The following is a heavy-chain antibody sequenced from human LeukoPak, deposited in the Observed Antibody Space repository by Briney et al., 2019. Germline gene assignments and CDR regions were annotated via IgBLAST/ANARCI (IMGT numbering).Heavy chain of an antibody. CDR2: IRFDGLDR. J-gene: IGHJ6*03. CDR3: AITHCSDDSCRSPCYYYYLDV. CDR1: GFTFRTYG. V-gene: IGHV3-30*02. D-gene: IGHD2-15*01. Sequence: PGRSLRLSCAVSGFTFRTYGMHWVRQAPGKGLEWVSFIRFDGLDRYYADSVKGRFFIFRDNTRRTLYLQMNSLRAEDTAVYYCAITHCSDDSCRSPCYYYYLDVWGKETTVTVSS.